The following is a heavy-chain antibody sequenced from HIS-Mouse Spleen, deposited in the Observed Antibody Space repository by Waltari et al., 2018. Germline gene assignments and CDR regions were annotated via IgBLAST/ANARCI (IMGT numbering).Heavy chain of an antibody. CDR2: ISYDGSNK. J-gene: IGHJ4*02. Sequence: QVQLVESGGGVVQPGRSLRLPCAASGLTFSSYGMPWVRQAPGKGLEWVAVISYDGSNKYYADSVKGRFTISRDNSKNTLYLQMNSLRAEDTAVYYCAKASSGWLDYWGQGTLVTVSS. CDR3: AKASSGWLDY. CDR1: GLTFSSYG. D-gene: IGHD6-19*01. V-gene: IGHV3-30*18.